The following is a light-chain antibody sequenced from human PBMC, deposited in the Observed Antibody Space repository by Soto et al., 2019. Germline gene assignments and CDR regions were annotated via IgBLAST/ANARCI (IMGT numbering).Light chain of an antibody. CDR3: QQSSSTPTT. Sequence: IQMTQSPGSLSASVGDRVAITCRARPSISGYLDWYQQKPGQAPKVLIYAASTLHSGVPSRFSGSGSGTDFTLTITSLQPEDSATYYCQQSSSTPTTFGQGTRLEIK. J-gene: IGKJ5*01. V-gene: IGKV1-39*01. CDR2: AAS. CDR1: PSISGY.